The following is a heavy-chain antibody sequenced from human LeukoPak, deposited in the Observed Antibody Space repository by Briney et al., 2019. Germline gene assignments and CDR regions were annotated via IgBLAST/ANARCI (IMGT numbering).Heavy chain of an antibody. CDR2: ITSSSTYI. CDR1: GFTFSSST. CDR3: ARDPYSGNYGNYYYYYMDV. D-gene: IGHD1-26*01. J-gene: IGHJ6*03. V-gene: IGHV3-21*01. Sequence: PGGSLRLSCAASGFTFSSSTMNWVRQAPGKGLEWVSSITSSSTYIFYADSVKGRFTISRDNAKNSLYLQMNSLGPEDTAVYYCARDPYSGNYGNYYYYYMDVWGKGTTVTISS.